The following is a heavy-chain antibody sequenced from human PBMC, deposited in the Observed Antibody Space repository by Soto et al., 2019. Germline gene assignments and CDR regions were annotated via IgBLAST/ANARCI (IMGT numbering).Heavy chain of an antibody. CDR3: ARDGYYDSSGYYFDY. D-gene: IGHD3-22*01. Sequence: SETLSLTCTFSGGSISSGGYYWSWIRQHPGKGLEWIGYIYYSGSTYYNPSLKSRVTISVDTSKNQFSLKLSSVTAADTAVYYCARDGYYDSSGYYFDYWGQGTLVTVSS. J-gene: IGHJ4*02. CDR1: GGSISSGGYY. V-gene: IGHV4-31*03. CDR2: IYYSGST.